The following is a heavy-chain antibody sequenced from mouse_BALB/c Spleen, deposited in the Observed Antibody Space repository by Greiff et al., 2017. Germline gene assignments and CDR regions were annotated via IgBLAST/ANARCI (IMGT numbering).Heavy chain of an antibody. D-gene: IGHD2-4*01. J-gene: IGHJ2*01. Sequence: EVKLVESGGGLVKPGGSLKLSCAASGFAFSSYDMSWVRQTPEKRLEWVAYISSGGGSTYYPDTVKGRFTISRDNAKNTLYLQMSSPKSEDTAMYYCAREGMITTGHDYWGQGTTLTVSS. CDR2: ISSGGGST. V-gene: IGHV5-12-1*01. CDR1: GFAFSSYD. CDR3: AREGMITTGHDY.